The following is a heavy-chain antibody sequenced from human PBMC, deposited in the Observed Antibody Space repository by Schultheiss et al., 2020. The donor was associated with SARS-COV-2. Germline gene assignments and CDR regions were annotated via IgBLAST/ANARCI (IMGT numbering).Heavy chain of an antibody. Sequence: SETLSLTCAVSGYSISSGYYWSWIRQPPGKGLEWIGSIYYSGSTYYNPSLKSRVTISVDTSKNQFSLKLSSVTAADTAVYYCARGEEGYSYGYFWYFDLWGRGTLVTVSS. J-gene: IGHJ2*01. CDR1: GYSISSGYY. D-gene: IGHD5-18*01. CDR3: ARGEEGYSYGYFWYFDL. CDR2: IYYSGST. V-gene: IGHV4-38-2*01.